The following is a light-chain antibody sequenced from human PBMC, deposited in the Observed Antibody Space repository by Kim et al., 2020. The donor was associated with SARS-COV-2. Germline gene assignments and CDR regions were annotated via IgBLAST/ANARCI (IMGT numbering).Light chain of an antibody. V-gene: IGKV3-11*01. J-gene: IGKJ4*01. CDR1: QSVSSY. Sequence: SLYPGERPALSCRASQSVSSYLAWYQQKPGQAPRLLIYDASNRATGIPARFSGSGSGTDFTLTISSLEPEDFAVYYCQQRSNLLTFGGGTKVDIK. CDR3: QQRSNLLT. CDR2: DAS.